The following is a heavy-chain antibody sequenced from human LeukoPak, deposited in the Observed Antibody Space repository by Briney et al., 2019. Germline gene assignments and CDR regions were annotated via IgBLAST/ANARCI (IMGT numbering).Heavy chain of an antibody. V-gene: IGHV1-8*03. CDR1: GYTFTSYD. CDR3: ARVRLGYCSSTSCYAYAFDI. Sequence: GASVKVSCKASGYTFTSYDINWVRQASGQGLEWMGWMNPNTGNTGYAQKFQGRVTITRNTSISTVYMELSSLRSEDTAVYYCARVRLGYCSSTSCYAYAFDIWGQGTMVTVSS. D-gene: IGHD2-2*01. J-gene: IGHJ3*02. CDR2: MNPNTGNT.